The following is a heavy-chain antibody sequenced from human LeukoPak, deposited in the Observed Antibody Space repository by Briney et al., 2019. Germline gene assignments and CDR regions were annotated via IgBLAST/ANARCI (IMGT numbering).Heavy chain of an antibody. CDR2: ISAYNGNT. CDR3: ARGRPLGYCSSTSCDIYYYYMDV. V-gene: IGHV1-18*01. D-gene: IGHD2-2*02. Sequence: GASVKVSCKGSGYTFTSYGNSWVRQAPGQGLEWMGWISAYNGNTNNAQKLQGRVTMTTDTSTSTAYMELRSLRSDDTAVYYCARGRPLGYCSSTSCDIYYYYMDVWGKGTTVTVSS. J-gene: IGHJ6*03. CDR1: GYTFTSYG.